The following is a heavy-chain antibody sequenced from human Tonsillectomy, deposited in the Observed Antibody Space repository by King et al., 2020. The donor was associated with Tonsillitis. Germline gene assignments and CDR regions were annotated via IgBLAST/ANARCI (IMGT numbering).Heavy chain of an antibody. CDR3: ARGQLYYDRSGYHDAFDI. CDR2: INPSAAST. J-gene: IGHJ3*02. Sequence: VQLVQSGAEVKKPGASVKVSCKASGYTFSIYYIHWVRQAPGQGLEWMGIINPSAASTSYPQKFLGRVTMTSDTSTSIVYMELSSLRSEDTAVYYCARGQLYYDRSGYHDAFDIWGPGTMVTVSS. D-gene: IGHD3-22*01. CDR1: GYTFSIYY. V-gene: IGHV1-46*01.